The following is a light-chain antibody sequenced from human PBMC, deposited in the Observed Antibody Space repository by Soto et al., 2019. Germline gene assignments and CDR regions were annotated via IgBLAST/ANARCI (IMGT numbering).Light chain of an antibody. J-gene: IGKJ4*01. V-gene: IGKV3-20*01. CDR2: GAS. CDR1: QSVSSSF. CDR3: QQYGSSPLT. Sequence: EIVLTQSPGTLYLSPGESATLSCRASQSVSSSFLAWYQQKPGQAPRLLIYGASSRATGIPDRFSGSGSGTDFTLTISRLEPEEVAVYYCQQYGSSPLTFGGGTKVEIK.